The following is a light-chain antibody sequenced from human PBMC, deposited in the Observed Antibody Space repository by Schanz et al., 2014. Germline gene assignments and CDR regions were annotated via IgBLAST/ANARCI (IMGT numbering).Light chain of an antibody. CDR2: DVT. V-gene: IGLV2-8*01. CDR3: CSYAGTNTRRWV. J-gene: IGLJ3*02. CDR1: SSDVGGYNY. Sequence: QSALTQPPSASGSPGQSVTISCTGTSSDVGGYNYVSWYQQHPGKAPKLIISDVTRRPSGVPDRFSGSKSDNTASLTVSGLQVEDEDDYYCCSYAGTNTRRWVFGGGTKLTVL.